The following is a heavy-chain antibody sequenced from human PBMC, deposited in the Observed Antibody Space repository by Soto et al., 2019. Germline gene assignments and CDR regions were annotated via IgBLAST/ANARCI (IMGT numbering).Heavy chain of an antibody. Sequence: PGGSLRLSCAASGFTFTNYAMSWVRKAPGKGLEWVSTIRVSDGSEKYAEFGEGRFTISRDTTKNTLCLQWNSLGAEDTAVYYYAGDYIRFNCLNSNFYFFGMDAWGQGTTVNVSS. V-gene: IGHV3-23*01. J-gene: IGHJ6*02. CDR1: GFTFTNYA. CDR3: AGDYIRFNCLNSNFYFFGMDA. CDR2: IRVSDGSE. D-gene: IGHD2-21*01.